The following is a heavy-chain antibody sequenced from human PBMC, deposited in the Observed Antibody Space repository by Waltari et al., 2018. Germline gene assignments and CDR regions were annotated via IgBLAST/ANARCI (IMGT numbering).Heavy chain of an antibody. CDR2: INLDGRIK. D-gene: IGHD3-22*01. CDR3: VLYSSEFLGDL. V-gene: IGHV3-74*01. J-gene: IGHJ4*02. Sequence: EMQMVESGGGLVQPGWSLRLSCAASGFSFSDSWMHWVRQAPGKGLVSAAHINLDGRIKNYADSVKGRFTISRDNAENTLFLQMNSLRVEDTGVYYCVLYSSEFLGDLWGQGTLVTVSS. CDR1: GFSFSDSW.